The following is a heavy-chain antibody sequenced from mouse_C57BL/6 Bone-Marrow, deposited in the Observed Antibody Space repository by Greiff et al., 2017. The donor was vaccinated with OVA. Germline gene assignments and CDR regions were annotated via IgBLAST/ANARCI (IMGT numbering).Heavy chain of an antibody. CDR2: ISSGGSYT. CDR1: GFTFSSYG. D-gene: IGHD1-1*01. J-gene: IGHJ2*01. CDR3: ARQGDYGSFFDS. Sequence: EVKLVESGGDLVKPGGSLKLSCAASGFTFSSYGMSWVNQTPDKRLVWVASISSGGSYTYYPASVQGRFPISRDNAKNTLYLQMSSLKSEDTAMXYCARQGDYGSFFDSWGQGTTHTVSS. V-gene: IGHV5-6*01.